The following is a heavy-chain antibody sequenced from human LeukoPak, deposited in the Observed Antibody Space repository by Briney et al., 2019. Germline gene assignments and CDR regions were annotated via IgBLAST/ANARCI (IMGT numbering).Heavy chain of an antibody. J-gene: IGHJ4*02. CDR3: ARVSRIAVAGTFDY. V-gene: IGHV3-74*01. Sequence: PGGSLRLSCAASGFTFSSYWMHWVRQAPGKGLVWVSRINSDGSSTSYADSVKGRFTISRDNAKNTLYLQMNSLRAEDTAVYCCARVSRIAVAGTFDYWGQGTLVTVSS. D-gene: IGHD6-19*01. CDR1: GFTFSSYW. CDR2: INSDGSST.